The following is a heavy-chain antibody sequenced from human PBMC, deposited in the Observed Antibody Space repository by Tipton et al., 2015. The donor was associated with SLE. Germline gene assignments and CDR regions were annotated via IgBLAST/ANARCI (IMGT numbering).Heavy chain of an antibody. CDR1: GGSISSSSYY. D-gene: IGHD2-2*01. CDR2: IYYSGST. Sequence: LRLSCTVSGGSISSSSYYWDWIRQPPGKGLEWIGNIYYSGSTYYSPSLKSRVTISIDTSKNQFSLKLNSVTAADTAVYYCARALYCSSTSCYPPYYMDVWGKGTTVTVSS. CDR3: ARALYCSSTSCYPPYYMDV. J-gene: IGHJ6*03. V-gene: IGHV4-39*07.